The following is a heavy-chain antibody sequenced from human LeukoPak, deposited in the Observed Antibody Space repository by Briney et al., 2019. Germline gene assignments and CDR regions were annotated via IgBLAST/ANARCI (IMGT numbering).Heavy chain of an antibody. J-gene: IGHJ6*03. CDR2: INIDGGGT. CDR1: GFTFSSYW. CDR3: AKVRPGYYYMDV. V-gene: IGHV3-74*01. Sequence: PGGSLRLSCAASGFTFSSYWMHWVRQDPGKGLVWVSRINIDGGGTSYADSVEGRFTISRDNAKNTLYLQMNSLRAEDTAVYYCAKVRPGYYYMDVWGKGTTVTVSS. D-gene: IGHD7-27*01.